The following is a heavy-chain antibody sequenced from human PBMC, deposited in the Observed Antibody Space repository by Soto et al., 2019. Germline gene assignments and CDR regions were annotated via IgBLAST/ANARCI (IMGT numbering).Heavy chain of an antibody. CDR1: GYTFDSYA. CDR2: ISAYNGNT. CDR3: ARDPPPPDY. V-gene: IGHV1-18*01. J-gene: IGHJ4*02. Sequence: QVQLVQSGAEVKKPGASVKVSCKASGYTFDSYAISWMRQAPGQGLEWMGWISAYNGNTNYAQKLQGRVTMTTATSTSTANMELRSLGSDDTAVYYCARDPPPPDYWGQGTLVSVSS.